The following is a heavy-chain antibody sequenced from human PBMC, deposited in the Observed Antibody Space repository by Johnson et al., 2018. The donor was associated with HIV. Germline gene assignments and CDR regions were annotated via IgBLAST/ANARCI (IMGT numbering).Heavy chain of an antibody. CDR3: ARGGSSTSLDAFDI. CDR2: LFSGGDT. J-gene: IGHJ3*02. Sequence: VQLVESGGGLVQPGGSLRLSCAASGFSVSSNYMTWVRQAPGKGLEWVSVLFSGGDTYYADSVKGRFTISRDNSKNTLYLQMNSLRAEDTAVYYCARGGSSTSLDAFDIWGQGTMVTFSS. CDR1: GFSVSSNY. D-gene: IGHD2-2*01. V-gene: IGHV3-66*02.